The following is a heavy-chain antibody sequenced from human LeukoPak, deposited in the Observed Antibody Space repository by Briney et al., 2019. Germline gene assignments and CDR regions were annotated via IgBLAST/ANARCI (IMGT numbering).Heavy chain of an antibody. D-gene: IGHD3-22*01. CDR3: ARGPYYYDSSGYLPN. CDR2: INTDGSST. Sequence: QAGGSLRLSCAASGFTFSSYWMHWVRHVPGKGLVWVSRINTDGSSTRYADSVKGRFTISRDNAKNTLYLQMNSLRAEDTAVYYCARGPYYYDSSGYLPNWGQGTLVTVSS. V-gene: IGHV3-74*01. CDR1: GFTFSSYW. J-gene: IGHJ4*02.